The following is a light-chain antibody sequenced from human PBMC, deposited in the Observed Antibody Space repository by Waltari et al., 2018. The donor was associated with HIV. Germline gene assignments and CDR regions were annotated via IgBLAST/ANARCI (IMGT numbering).Light chain of an antibody. V-gene: IGLV1-44*01. J-gene: IGLJ3*02. Sequence: QSVLTQPPSTSESPGQWLTIPYSGCDAIIALHPVNRFKHAPGTAPKLLIFGSHQQPSWVPERFSGSKSGTSASLAIRGLQSEDEAEYYCATWDDNLNGVVFGGGTKVTVL. CDR2: GSH. CDR3: ATWDDNLNGVV. CDR1: DAIIALHP.